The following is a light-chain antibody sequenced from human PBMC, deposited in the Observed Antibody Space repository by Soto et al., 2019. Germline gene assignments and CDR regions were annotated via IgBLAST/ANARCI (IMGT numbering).Light chain of an antibody. CDR2: GAS. CDR1: QTISGNY. Sequence: EIALTQSPASLSLSPGESVTLSCMTSQTISGNYLSWYQRRPGQAPRLLIFGASIRATDIPARFSGSGSGRDFTLASTSLEPEDFAVYYCHQNYDLPWTFGQGTKLEMK. CDR3: HQNYDLPWT. V-gene: IGKV3D-7*01. J-gene: IGKJ2*02.